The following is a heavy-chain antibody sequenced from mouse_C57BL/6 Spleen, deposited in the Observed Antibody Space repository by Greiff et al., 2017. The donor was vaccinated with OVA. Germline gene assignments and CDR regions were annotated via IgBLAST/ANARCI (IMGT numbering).Heavy chain of an antibody. CDR1: GYSFTGYY. Sequence: VQLQQSGPELVKPGASVKISCKASGYSFTGYYMNWVKQSPEKSLEWIGEINPSTGGTTYNQKFKANATLTVDKSSSTAYMQLKSLTSEDSAVYYCARSYYGSSYFDYWGQGTTLTVSS. CDR2: INPSTGGT. V-gene: IGHV1-42*01. D-gene: IGHD1-1*01. CDR3: ARSYYGSSYFDY. J-gene: IGHJ2*01.